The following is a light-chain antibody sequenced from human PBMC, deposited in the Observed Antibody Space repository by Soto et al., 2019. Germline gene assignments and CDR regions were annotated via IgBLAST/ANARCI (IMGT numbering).Light chain of an antibody. CDR2: EGN. J-gene: IGLJ1*01. CDR3: CSYAGSTTFSV. Sequence: QSVVTQPASVAWSPGQAIPISCTGTSSDVGSYNLVSWYQQHPGKAPKLMIYEGNKRPSGVSNRFSGSKSGNTASLTISGLQDEDDADYYCCSYAGSTTFSVFGTGTKVTVL. CDR1: SSDVGSYNL. V-gene: IGLV2-23*03.